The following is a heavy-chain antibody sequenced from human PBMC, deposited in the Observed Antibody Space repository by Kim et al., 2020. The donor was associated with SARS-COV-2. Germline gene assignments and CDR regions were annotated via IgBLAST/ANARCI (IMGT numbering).Heavy chain of an antibody. V-gene: IGHV4-39*01. D-gene: IGHD6-19*01. Sequence: SETLSLTCTVSGGSISSSSYYWGWIRQPPGKGLEWIGSIYYSGSTYYNPSLKSRVTISVDTSKNQFSLKLSSVTAADTAVYYCARQPSSAPWVYFQHWGQGTLVTVSS. CDR1: GGSISSSSYY. CDR3: ARQPSSAPWVYFQH. J-gene: IGHJ1*01. CDR2: IYYSGST.